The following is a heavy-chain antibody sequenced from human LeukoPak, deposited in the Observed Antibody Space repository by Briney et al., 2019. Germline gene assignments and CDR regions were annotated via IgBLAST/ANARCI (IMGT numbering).Heavy chain of an antibody. J-gene: IGHJ4*02. Sequence: GGSLRLSCTASGFTFGDDAMSWVRQAPGKGLEWVSFIFSSSTYIYYTDSVKGRFTISRDNARNSLYLQMDNLRAEDTGVYYCARDFYDGFALDYWGQGTLVTVSS. D-gene: IGHD2/OR15-2a*01. CDR2: IFSSSTYI. CDR1: GFTFGDDA. CDR3: ARDFYDGFALDY. V-gene: IGHV3-21*03.